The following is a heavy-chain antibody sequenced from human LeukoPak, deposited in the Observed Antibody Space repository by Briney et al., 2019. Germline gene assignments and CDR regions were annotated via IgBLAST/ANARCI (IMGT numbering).Heavy chain of an antibody. CDR1: GDSVRYSY. CDR2: LSEKESP. Sequence: PSETLSLTCSVSGDSVRYSYWSWIRQPAGKGLEFIGRLSEKESPNYNPSLKSRVIMSLDTSKNQLSLRLTSVTAADTAVYYCVRGFHVSVNNWFDSWGQGALVTVSS. D-gene: IGHD3-10*01. J-gene: IGHJ5*01. CDR3: VRGFHVSVNNWFDS. V-gene: IGHV4-4*07.